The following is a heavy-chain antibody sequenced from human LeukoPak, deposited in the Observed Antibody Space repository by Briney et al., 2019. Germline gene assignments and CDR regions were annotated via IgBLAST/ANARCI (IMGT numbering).Heavy chain of an antibody. CDR1: GGSISSSSYY. CDR3: AREQLRYFDY. CDR2: IYTSGST. J-gene: IGHJ4*02. Sequence: PSETLSLTCTVSGGSISSSSYYWGWIRQPPGKGLEWIGRIYTSGSTNYNPSLKSRVTMSVDTSKNQFSLKLSSVTAADTAVYYCAREQLRYFDYWGQGTLVTVSS. V-gene: IGHV4-39*07. D-gene: IGHD5-18*01.